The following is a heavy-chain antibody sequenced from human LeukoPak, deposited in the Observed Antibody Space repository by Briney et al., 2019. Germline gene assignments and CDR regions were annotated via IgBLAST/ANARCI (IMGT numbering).Heavy chain of an antibody. D-gene: IGHD3-16*01. V-gene: IGHV3-7*04. CDR2: LNEDGSRI. CDR3: ARDPLGRYSGWRF. CDR1: GFSFTDYW. Sequence: PGGSLRLSCAASGFSFTDYWMSWVRQAPGKGPEWVSHLNEDGSRIVYLDSVKGRFTISRDNTENSLFLQINSLRAEDTAVYYCARDPLGRYSGWRFWGQGTLVTVSS. J-gene: IGHJ4*02.